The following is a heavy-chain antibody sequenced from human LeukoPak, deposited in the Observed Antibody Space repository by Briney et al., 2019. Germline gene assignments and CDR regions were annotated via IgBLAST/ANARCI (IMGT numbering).Heavy chain of an antibody. J-gene: IGHJ4*02. D-gene: IGHD3/OR15-3a*01. CDR2: IKHDGSEK. CDR3: ARAFRDDFWTGLN. CDR1: GFTFSSCW. V-gene: IGHV3-7*04. Sequence: GGSLRLSCSASGFTFSSCWMSWVRQAPGKGLEWVANIKHDGSEKYYVGSVKGRFTISRDNAENSLYLQMNNLRAEDTAVYYCARAFRDDFWTGLNWRLGTLVTVSS.